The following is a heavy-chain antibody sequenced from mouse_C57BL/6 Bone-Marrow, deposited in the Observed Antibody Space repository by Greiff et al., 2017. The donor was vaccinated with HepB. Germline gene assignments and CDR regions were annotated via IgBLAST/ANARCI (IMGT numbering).Heavy chain of an antibody. J-gene: IGHJ3*01. Sequence: VQGVESGAELVKPGASVKISCKTSGYTFSTHWMNWVKQRPGKGLEWIGQIYPGDGDTNYNGKFKGKATLTADKSSSTAYMQLSSLTSEDSAVYFCARGAYWGQGTLVTVSA. CDR3: ARGAY. CDR2: IYPGDGDT. CDR1: GYTFSTHW. V-gene: IGHV1-80*01.